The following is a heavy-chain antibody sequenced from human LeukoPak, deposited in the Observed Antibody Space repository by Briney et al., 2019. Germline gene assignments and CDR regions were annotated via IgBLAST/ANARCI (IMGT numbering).Heavy chain of an antibody. CDR2: INHSGST. V-gene: IGHV4-34*01. Sequence: SETLSLTCAVDGGSFSGYYWSLIRQPPGKGLEWIGEINHSGSTNYNPSLKSRVTISVDTSKNQFSLKLSSVTAADTAVYYCAEYYYDSSGYLPSWGQGTMVTVSS. CDR1: GGSFSGYY. J-gene: IGHJ3*01. D-gene: IGHD3-22*01. CDR3: AEYYYDSSGYLPS.